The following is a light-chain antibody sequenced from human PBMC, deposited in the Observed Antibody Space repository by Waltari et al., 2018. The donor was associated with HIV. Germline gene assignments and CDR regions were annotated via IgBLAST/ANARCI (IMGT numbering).Light chain of an antibody. Sequence: QSALTQPPSASGPPGQSVPIPCTGTSSDVGGLAYVSWYHQQPPTPPKLILYEVNRRPSGVPDRFSGSKSGNTASLTVSGLQPEDEGDYYCSSYKDANDVVFGGGTKLTVL. J-gene: IGLJ2*01. CDR2: EVN. CDR1: SSDVGGLAY. V-gene: IGLV2-8*01. CDR3: SSYKDANDVV.